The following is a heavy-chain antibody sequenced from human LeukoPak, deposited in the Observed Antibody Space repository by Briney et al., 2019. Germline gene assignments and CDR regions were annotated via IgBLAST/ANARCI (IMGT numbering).Heavy chain of an antibody. Sequence: GASVKVSCTASGYTFTSYGISWVRQAPGQGLEWMGWISAYNGNTNYAQKLQGRVTMTTDTSTSTAYMELRSLRSDDTAVYYCASVAATGSLDYWGQGTLVTVSS. CDR1: GYTFTSYG. CDR2: ISAYNGNT. V-gene: IGHV1-18*01. CDR3: ASVAATGSLDY. D-gene: IGHD2-15*01. J-gene: IGHJ4*02.